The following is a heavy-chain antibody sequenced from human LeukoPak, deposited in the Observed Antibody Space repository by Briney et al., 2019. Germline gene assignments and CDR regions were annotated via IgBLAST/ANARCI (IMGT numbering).Heavy chain of an antibody. CDR1: GYTLTELS. D-gene: IGHD1-26*01. V-gene: IGHV1-24*01. CDR2: FDPEDGET. CDR3: ARTTLSGSYPYDAFDI. J-gene: IGHJ3*02. Sequence: ASVXXXCXVSGYTLTELSMHWVRQAPGKGLXXMXGFDPEDGETIYAQKFQGRVTMTEDTSTDTAYMELSSLRSEDTAVYYCARTTLSGSYPYDAFDIWGQGTMVTVSS.